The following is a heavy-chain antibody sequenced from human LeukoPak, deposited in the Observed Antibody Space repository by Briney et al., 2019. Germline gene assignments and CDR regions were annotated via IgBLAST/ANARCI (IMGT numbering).Heavy chain of an antibody. CDR2: ISGSGGST. D-gene: IGHD5-18*01. Sequence: PGGSLRLSCATSGFTFSSYSMSWVRQAPGKGLEWVSAISGSGGSTYYADSVKGRFTISRDNAKNSLYLQMNSLRAEDTAVYYCARARYSYGYYFDYWGQGTLVTVSS. J-gene: IGHJ4*02. CDR3: ARARYSYGYYFDY. CDR1: GFTFSSYS. V-gene: IGHV3-23*01.